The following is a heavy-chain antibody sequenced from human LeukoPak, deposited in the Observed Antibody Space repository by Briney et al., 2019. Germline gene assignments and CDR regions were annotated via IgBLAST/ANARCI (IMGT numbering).Heavy chain of an antibody. D-gene: IGHD2-15*01. V-gene: IGHV4-59*01. CDR2: IYYSGST. CDR1: GGSISSYY. Sequence: SETLSLTCTASGGSISSYYWSWIRQPPGKGLEWIGYIYYSGSTNYNPSLKSRVTISGDTSKNQFSLKLSSVTAADTAVYYCARVKEYLLFDYWGQGTLVTVSS. J-gene: IGHJ4*02. CDR3: ARVKEYLLFDY.